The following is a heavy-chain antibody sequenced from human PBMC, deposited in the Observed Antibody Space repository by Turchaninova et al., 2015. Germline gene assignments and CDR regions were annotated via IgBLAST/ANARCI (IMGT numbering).Heavy chain of an antibody. CDR1: GYTSTNFG. J-gene: IGHJ4*02. CDR2: IHAGNGNT. CDR3: ARGKEAPGVY. D-gene: IGHD3-10*01. V-gene: IGHV1-3*01. Sequence: GQLVQSGAEVTQTGAPVQVSSKASGYTSTNFGIHWGRQAPGERPEWMGWIHAGNGNTKYSQNFQGRVSITRDTSASTAYMEMSSLRSEDTAVYYWARGKEAPGVYWGQGTLVTVSS.